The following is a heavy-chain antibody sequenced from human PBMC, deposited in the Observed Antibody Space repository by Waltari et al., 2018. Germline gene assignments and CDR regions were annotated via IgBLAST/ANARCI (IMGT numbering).Heavy chain of an antibody. CDR1: GFPFSRYW. V-gene: IGHV3-7*01. D-gene: IGHD2-2*01. CDR2: IKQDGSEK. J-gene: IGHJ4*02. CDR3: AKSRGFDY. Sequence: EVQLVESGGGLVQPGGSLSLSCAASGFPFSRYWMSWVRQTPGKGLEWVANIKQDGSEKYYVDSVKGRFTISRDNAKNSLYLQMNSLRAEDTAVYYCAKSRGFDYWGQGTLVTVSS.